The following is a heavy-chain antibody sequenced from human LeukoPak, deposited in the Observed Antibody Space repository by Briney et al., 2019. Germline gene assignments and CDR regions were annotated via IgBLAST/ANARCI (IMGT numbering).Heavy chain of an antibody. J-gene: IGHJ4*02. Sequence: SETLSLTCTVSGGSTSRYYWSWIRQPPGQRLEWLGYLYYSGSTTYNPSLRSRLTMSLDTSKNQISLRLISLTAADTAVYYCARLPGIAAIWGQGTLVTVSS. CDR1: GGSTSRYY. CDR3: ARLPGIAAI. CDR2: LYYSGST. D-gene: IGHD6-13*01. V-gene: IGHV4-59*12.